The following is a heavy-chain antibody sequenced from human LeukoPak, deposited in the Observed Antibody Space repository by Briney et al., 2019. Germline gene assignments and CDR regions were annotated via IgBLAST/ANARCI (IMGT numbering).Heavy chain of an antibody. J-gene: IGHJ5*02. D-gene: IGHD6-13*01. CDR3: ARRLSSSWYNWFDP. Sequence: SETLSLTCTVSAGSISSSSYYWGWIRQPPGKGLEWIGSIYYSGSTYYNPSLKSRVTISVDTSKNQFSLKLSSVTAADTAVYYCARRLSSSWYNWFDPWGQGTLVTVSS. CDR2: IYYSGST. V-gene: IGHV4-39*01. CDR1: AGSISSSSYY.